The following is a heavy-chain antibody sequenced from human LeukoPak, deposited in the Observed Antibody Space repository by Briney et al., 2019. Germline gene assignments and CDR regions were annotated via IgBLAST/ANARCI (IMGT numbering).Heavy chain of an antibody. CDR2: INHSGST. CDR3: ARGRPSVVRKKYYYYYMDV. J-gene: IGHJ6*03. V-gene: IGHV4-34*01. CDR1: GGSFSGYY. D-gene: IGHD2-15*01. Sequence: PSETLSLTCAVYGGSFSGYYWSWIRQPPGKGLEWIGEINHSGSTNYNPSLKSRVTISVDTSKNQFSLKLSSVTAADTAVYYCARGRPSVVRKKYYYYYMDVWGKGITVTVSS.